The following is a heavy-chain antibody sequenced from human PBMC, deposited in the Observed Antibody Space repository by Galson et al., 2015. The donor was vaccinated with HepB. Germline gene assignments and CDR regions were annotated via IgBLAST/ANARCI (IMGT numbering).Heavy chain of an antibody. CDR1: GFTFSSYA. D-gene: IGHD3-22*01. CDR3: ARDGIVVVITSHFDY. V-gene: IGHV3-30-3*01. CDR2: ISYDGSNK. J-gene: IGHJ4*02. Sequence: SLRLSCAASGFTFSSYAMHWVRQAPGKGLEWVAVISYDGSNKYYADSVKGRFTISRDNSKNTLYLQMNSLRAEDTAVYYCARDGIVVVITSHFDYWGQGTLVTVSS.